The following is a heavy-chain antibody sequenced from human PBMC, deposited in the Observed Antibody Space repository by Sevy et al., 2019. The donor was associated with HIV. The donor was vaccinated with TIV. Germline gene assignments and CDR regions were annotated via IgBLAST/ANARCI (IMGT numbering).Heavy chain of an antibody. D-gene: IGHD3-3*01. J-gene: IGHJ4*02. V-gene: IGHV3-30*02. Sequence: GGSLRLSCAASGFTFSSYGMHWVRQAPGKGLEWVAFIRYDGSNKYYADSVKGRFTISRDNSKNTLYLQMNSLRAEDTAVYYCASDYDFWCGYLFHFDYWGQGTLVTVSS. CDR3: ASDYDFWCGYLFHFDY. CDR2: IRYDGSNK. CDR1: GFTFSSYG.